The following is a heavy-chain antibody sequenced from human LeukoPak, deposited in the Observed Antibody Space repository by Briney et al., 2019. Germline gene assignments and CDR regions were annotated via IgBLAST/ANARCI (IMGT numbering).Heavy chain of an antibody. V-gene: IGHV3-66*01. CDR3: ARGQEQFSSPWQWGPRRKNFYYYGMDV. CDR1: GFTVSSSS. D-gene: IGHD6-19*01. J-gene: IGHJ6*02. CDR2: ISSDGNT. Sequence: PGGSLRLSCAASGFTVSSSSMNWVRLGPGKGLEWVSVISSDGNTYYADSVKGRFTISRENSRNTLSLQMHGLRADDTAVYYCARGQEQFSSPWQWGPRRKNFYYYGMDVWGQGTTVTVSS.